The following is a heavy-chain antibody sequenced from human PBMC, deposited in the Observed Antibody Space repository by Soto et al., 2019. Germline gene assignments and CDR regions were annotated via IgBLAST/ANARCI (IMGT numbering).Heavy chain of an antibody. CDR2: MHYTGSS. CDR1: GGSISHYY. J-gene: IGHJ3*01. CDR3: ARTRAVPGGALDF. Sequence: QVQLQESGPGLVKPSETLSLTCTVSGGSISHYYWSWIRQAPGKGLEWIGYMHYTGSSNYNPSLKSRVTISVDTSKNEFSLKLSSVTAADTAVYYCARTRAVPGGALDFWGQGTMVTVSS. V-gene: IGHV4-59*01. D-gene: IGHD6-19*01.